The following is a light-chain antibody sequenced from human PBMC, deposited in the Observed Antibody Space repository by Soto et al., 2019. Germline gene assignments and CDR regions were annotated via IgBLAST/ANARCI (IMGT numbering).Light chain of an antibody. Sequence: QSALTQPASVSGSPGQSITISCTGTSSDVGIYNLVSWYQQHPGKAPKLMIYEGSKRPSGVSNRFSGSKSGNTASLTISGLQAEDEADYYCCSYAGSSTLVFGGGTKVTVL. V-gene: IGLV2-23*01. J-gene: IGLJ2*01. CDR3: CSYAGSSTLV. CDR2: EGS. CDR1: SSDVGIYNL.